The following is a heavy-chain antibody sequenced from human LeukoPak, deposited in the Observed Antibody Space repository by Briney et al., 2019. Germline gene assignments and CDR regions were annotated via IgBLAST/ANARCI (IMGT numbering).Heavy chain of an antibody. CDR2: ISGSGSDT. CDR1: GFTFSSYG. CDR3: AAWSGRTYYYFDY. Sequence: PGGSLRLSCAASGFTFSSYGMHWVRQAPGKRLEWVSVISGSGSDTYYADSAKGRFTISRDNSKNTLYLQVNSLRAEDTAVYYCAAWSGRTYYYFDYWGQGTLVTVSS. J-gene: IGHJ4*02. V-gene: IGHV3-23*01. D-gene: IGHD1-26*01.